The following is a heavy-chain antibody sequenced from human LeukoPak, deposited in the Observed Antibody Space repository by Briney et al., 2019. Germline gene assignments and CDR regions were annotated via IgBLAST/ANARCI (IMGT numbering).Heavy chain of an antibody. CDR2: INPNSGGT. V-gene: IGHV1-2*02. J-gene: IGHJ3*02. Sequence: GASVKVSCKASGYTFTGYYMHWVRQAPGQGLEWMGWINPNSGGTDYAQKFQGRVTMTRDTPMSTVYMEMSRLRSDDTAVYYCARVSKWGLEAFDIWGQGTKVTVSA. CDR1: GYTFTGYY. D-gene: IGHD1-26*01. CDR3: ARVSKWGLEAFDI.